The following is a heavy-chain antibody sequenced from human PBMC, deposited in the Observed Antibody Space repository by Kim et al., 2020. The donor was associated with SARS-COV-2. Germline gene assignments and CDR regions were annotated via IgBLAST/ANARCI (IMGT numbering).Heavy chain of an antibody. V-gene: IGHV3-20*03. Sequence: ADSVKCRFTISRDNAKNSLYLQMNSLRAEDSALYYCAREYGDYAARFWDIWGQGTMVTVSS. D-gene: IGHD4-17*01. J-gene: IGHJ3*02. CDR3: AREYGDYAARFWDI.